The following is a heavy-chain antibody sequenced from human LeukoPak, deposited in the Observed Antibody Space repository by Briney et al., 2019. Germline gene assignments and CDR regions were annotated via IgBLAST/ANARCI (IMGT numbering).Heavy chain of an antibody. CDR3: ARGRRIAAAGSHYGLDV. Sequence: GGSLRLSCAASGFTFSSYSMIWVRQPPGKGLEGVSYISSSSSIIHYADSVKGRLTISRDNAKSSLYLQMNSLSDEDTAVYYCARGRRIAAAGSHYGLDVWGQGTTVTVSS. J-gene: IGHJ6*02. V-gene: IGHV3-48*02. D-gene: IGHD6-13*01. CDR1: GFTFSSYS. CDR2: ISSSSSII.